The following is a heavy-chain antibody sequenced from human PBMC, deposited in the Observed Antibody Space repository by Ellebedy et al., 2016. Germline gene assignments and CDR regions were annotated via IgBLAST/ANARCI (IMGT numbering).Heavy chain of an antibody. Sequence: GESLKISXAASGFTFSTYAMSWLRQAPGKGLECLSFISGRGGTAYYADSVKGRFSISRDNSKNTLYLQMNSLRGDDTAVYYCATSRSQLTTSFNYWGQGTLVTVSS. CDR3: ATSRSQLTTSFNY. J-gene: IGHJ4*02. D-gene: IGHD6-6*01. V-gene: IGHV3-23*01. CDR2: ISGRGGTA. CDR1: GFTFSTYA.